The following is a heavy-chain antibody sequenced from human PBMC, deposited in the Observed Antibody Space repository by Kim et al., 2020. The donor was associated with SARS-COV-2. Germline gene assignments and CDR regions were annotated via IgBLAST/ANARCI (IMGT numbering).Heavy chain of an antibody. CDR1: GFTFRRHG. Sequence: GVLRLSCVVSGFTFRRHGMHWVRQVPGKGLEWVAVIWYDGSQQYYGDSVKGRFTISRDNSESTMYLQMNNLTADDTGMYFCARDRNTATTRYYNMDVWGKGTTVTVSS. J-gene: IGHJ6*03. CDR3: ARDRNTATTRYYNMDV. CDR2: IWYDGSQQ. D-gene: IGHD4-17*01. V-gene: IGHV3-33*01.